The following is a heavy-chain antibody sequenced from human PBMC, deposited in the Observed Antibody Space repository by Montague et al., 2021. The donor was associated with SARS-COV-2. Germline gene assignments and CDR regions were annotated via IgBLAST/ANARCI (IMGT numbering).Heavy chain of an antibody. V-gene: IGHV2-5*01. J-gene: IGHJ4*02. CDR3: AHRGMIRGLIFDY. CDR1: GLSLRSDDEG. CDR2: IYWNGDK. D-gene: IGHD3-10*01. Sequence: PALVKPTQTLTLTCTFSGLSLRSDDEGVAWIRQSPGQALEWLAAIYWNGDKRYSPSLQRRLTITKDTSENQVVLTMTNMDPVDTATYYCAHRGMIRGLIFDYWGQGTLVTVSS.